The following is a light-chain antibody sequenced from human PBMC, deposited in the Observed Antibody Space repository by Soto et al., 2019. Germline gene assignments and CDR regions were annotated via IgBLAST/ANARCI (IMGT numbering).Light chain of an antibody. CDR3: CSYAGSPFV. J-gene: IGLJ1*01. Sequence: QSALTQPRSVSGSRGQSVTISCTGTSSDVGGYNYVSWYQQHPGKAPKLMIYDVSKRPSGVPDRFSGSKSGNTASLTISGLQAEDEADYYCCSYAGSPFVFGTGTKLTVL. CDR1: SSDVGGYNY. CDR2: DVS. V-gene: IGLV2-11*01.